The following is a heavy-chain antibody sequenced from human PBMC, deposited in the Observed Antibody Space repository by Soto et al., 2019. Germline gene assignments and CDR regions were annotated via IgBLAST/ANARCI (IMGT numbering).Heavy chain of an antibody. CDR1: GGTFSGYA. D-gene: IGHD6-6*01. Sequence: SVKVSCKASGGTFSGYAISWVRQAPGQGLEWMGGIIPIFGTANYAQKFQGRVTITADKSTSTAYMELSSLRSEDTAVYYCARAGIAARPSQLDYWGQGTLVTVSS. CDR3: ARAGIAARPSQLDY. J-gene: IGHJ4*02. CDR2: IIPIFGTA. V-gene: IGHV1-69*06.